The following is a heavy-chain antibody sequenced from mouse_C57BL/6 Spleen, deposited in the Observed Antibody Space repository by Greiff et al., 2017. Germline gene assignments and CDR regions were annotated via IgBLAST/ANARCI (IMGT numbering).Heavy chain of an antibody. CDR3: ARHGDYDVREFAY. J-gene: IGHJ3*01. V-gene: IGHV5-12-2*01. Sequence: DVKLVESGGGLVQPGGSLKLSCAASGFTFSSYTMSWVRQTPEKRLEWVAYISNGGGSTYYPDTVKGRFNISRDNAKNTLYLQMSSLKSEDTAMYYCARHGDYDVREFAYWGQGTLVTVSA. D-gene: IGHD2-4*01. CDR1: GFTFSSYT. CDR2: ISNGGGST.